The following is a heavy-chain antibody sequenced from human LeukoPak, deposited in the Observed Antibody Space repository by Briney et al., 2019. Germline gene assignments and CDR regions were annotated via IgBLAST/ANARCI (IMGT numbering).Heavy chain of an antibody. D-gene: IGHD6-13*01. V-gene: IGHV3-23*01. CDR2: ISGSGGTT. J-gene: IGHJ5*02. CDR3: ARDLARLAAAGHLNWFDP. Sequence: PGGSLRLSCAASGFIFNTYAMSWVRQAPGKGLEWISGISGSGGTTYYADSVKGRFTISRANARDTLYLQMNSLRVEDTALYFCARDLARLAAAGHLNWFDPWGQGTLVAVSS. CDR1: GFIFNTYA.